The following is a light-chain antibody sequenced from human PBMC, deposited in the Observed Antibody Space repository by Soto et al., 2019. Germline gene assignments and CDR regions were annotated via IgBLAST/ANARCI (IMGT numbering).Light chain of an antibody. J-gene: IGLJ1*01. CDR1: SSNIGGNS. V-gene: IGLV1-51*01. CDR3: GSWDSSLSDYV. CDR2: DDN. Sequence: QSVMTQPPSVSAAPGQKVTISCSGSSSNIGGNSVSWYQQLPGTAPKLLIYDDNKRPSGIPDRFSGSKSGTSATLGITGFQTGDEAEYYCGSWDSSLSDYVFGTGTKLTVL.